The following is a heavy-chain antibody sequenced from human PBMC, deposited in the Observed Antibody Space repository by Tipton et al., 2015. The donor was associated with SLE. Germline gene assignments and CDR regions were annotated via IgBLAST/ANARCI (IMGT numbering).Heavy chain of an antibody. V-gene: IGHV3-23*03. Sequence: SLRLSCTASGFTFGDYAMSWVRQAPGKGLEWVSVIYSGGSTYYADSVKGRFTISRDNSKNTLYLQMNSLRAEDTAVYYCAKEGVSGGAFDIWGQGTMVTVSS. D-gene: IGHD3-10*01. CDR3: AKEGVSGGAFDI. CDR1: GFTFGDYA. J-gene: IGHJ3*02. CDR2: IYSGGST.